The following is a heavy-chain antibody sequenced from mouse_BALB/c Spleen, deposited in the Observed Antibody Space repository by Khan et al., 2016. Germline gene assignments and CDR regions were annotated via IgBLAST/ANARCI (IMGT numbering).Heavy chain of an antibody. J-gene: IGHJ2*01. V-gene: IGHV1S135*01. CDR2: IDPYNGGT. CDR3: AREGNTTVVAKGLDY. CDR1: GYAFTSYN. Sequence: VQLQQSGPELVKPGASVKVSCKASGYAFTSYNMYWVKQSHGKSLEWIGYIDPYNGGTSYNQTFKGKATLTVAKSSSTAYMLLNSLTSEDSAVYYWAREGNTTVVAKGLDYWGKGTTLTVSS. D-gene: IGHD1-1*01.